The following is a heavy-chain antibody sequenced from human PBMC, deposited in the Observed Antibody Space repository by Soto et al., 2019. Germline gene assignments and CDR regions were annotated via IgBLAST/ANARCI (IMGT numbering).Heavy chain of an antibody. Sequence: QATLKESGPVLVKPTEALTLTCSVSGLSLSNGRMGVSWIRQPPGKAREWLAHIFSNDEKSYSTSLKSTLTMSTDTSKSLVVLIMTNMDPVDTATYFCARITDSWFFDLWGSGSLVTVSA. D-gene: IGHD3-22*01. CDR2: IFSNDEK. J-gene: IGHJ2*01. CDR3: ARITDSWFFDL. V-gene: IGHV2-26*01. CDR1: GLSLSNGRMG.